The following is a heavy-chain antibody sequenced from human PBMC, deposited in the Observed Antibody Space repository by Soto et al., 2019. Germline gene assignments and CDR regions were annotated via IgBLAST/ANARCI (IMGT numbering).Heavy chain of an antibody. CDR1: GFTFSSYA. Sequence: GGSLRLSCAASGFTFSSYAMSWVRQAPGKGLEWVSAISGSGGSTYYADSVKGRFTISRDNSKSTLYLQMNSLRAEDTAVYYCAKDQIVVITTLFDYWGQGTLVTVSS. V-gene: IGHV3-23*01. CDR2: ISGSGGST. CDR3: AKDQIVVITTLFDY. D-gene: IGHD3-22*01. J-gene: IGHJ4*02.